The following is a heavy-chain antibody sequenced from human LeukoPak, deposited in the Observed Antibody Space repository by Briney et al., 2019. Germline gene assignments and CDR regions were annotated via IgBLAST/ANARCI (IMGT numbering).Heavy chain of an antibody. D-gene: IGHD6-13*01. CDR1: GFTFSSYG. J-gene: IGHJ4*02. CDR3: AKDIYPGYSSSWYLEGFDY. Sequence: GGSLRLSCAASGFTFSSYGMSWVRQAPGKGLEWVSAISGSGGSTYYADSVKGRFTISRDNSKNTLYLQMNSLRAEDTAVYYCAKDIYPGYSSSWYLEGFDYWGQGTLVTVSS. CDR2: ISGSGGST. V-gene: IGHV3-23*01.